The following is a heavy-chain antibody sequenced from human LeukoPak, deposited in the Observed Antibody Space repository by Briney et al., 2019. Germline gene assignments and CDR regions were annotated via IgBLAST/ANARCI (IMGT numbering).Heavy chain of an antibody. CDR3: AKGIYSSGWSYFDY. CDR2: LSGSGITT. J-gene: IGHJ4*01. V-gene: IGHV3-23*01. Sequence: PGGSLRLSCAASGFTFSNSAMSWVRQAPGKGLEGVSTLSGSGITTYYADSVKDRFTISRDNSKNTLYLQMNSLRAEDTAVYYCAKGIYSSGWSYFDYWGHGTLVTVSS. CDR1: GFTFSNSA. D-gene: IGHD6-19*01.